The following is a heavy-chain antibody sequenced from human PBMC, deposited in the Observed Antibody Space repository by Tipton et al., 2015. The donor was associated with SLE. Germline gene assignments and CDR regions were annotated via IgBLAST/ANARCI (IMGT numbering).Heavy chain of an antibody. V-gene: IGHV4-39*07. J-gene: IGHJ5*02. CDR3: ARAPVVAATGDWFDP. CDR1: GGSISSSSYY. Sequence: TLSLTCTVSGGSISSSSYYWGWIRQPPGKGLEWIGEINHSGSTNYNPSLKSRVTISVDTSKNQFSLKLSSVTAADTAVYYCARAPVVAATGDWFDPWGQGTLVTVSS. CDR2: INHSGST. D-gene: IGHD2-15*01.